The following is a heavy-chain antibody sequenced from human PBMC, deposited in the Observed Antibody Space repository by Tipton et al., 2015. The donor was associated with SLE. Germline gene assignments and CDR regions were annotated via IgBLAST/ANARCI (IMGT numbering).Heavy chain of an antibody. CDR2: IYYTGNT. CDR3: ARYGDWGGRWFDP. Sequence: LRLSCTVSGGSLNSYYWAWIRQPPGKGLEWIGSIYYTGNTYYNPSLKSRVTISVDTSKNQFSLKLNSVTAADTAVYYCARYGDWGGRWFDPWGQGTLVTVSS. D-gene: IGHD4-17*01. CDR1: GGSLNSYY. J-gene: IGHJ5*02. V-gene: IGHV4-39*01.